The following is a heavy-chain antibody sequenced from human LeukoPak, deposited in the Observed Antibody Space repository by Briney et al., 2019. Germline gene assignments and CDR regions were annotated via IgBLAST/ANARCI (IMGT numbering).Heavy chain of an antibody. CDR3: ARAVAGLGYYMDV. V-gene: IGHV3-7*01. D-gene: IGHD6-19*01. J-gene: IGHJ6*03. CDR1: GFTFSNYA. Sequence: PGGSLRLSCAASGFTFSNYAMSWVRQAPGKGLEWVANIKQDGSEKYYVDSVKGRFTISRDNAKNSLYLQMNSLRAEDTAVYYCARAVAGLGYYMDVWGKGTTVTVSS. CDR2: IKQDGSEK.